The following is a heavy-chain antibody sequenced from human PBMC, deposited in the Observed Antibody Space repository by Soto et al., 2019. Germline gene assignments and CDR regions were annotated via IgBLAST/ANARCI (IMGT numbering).Heavy chain of an antibody. Sequence: GGSLRLSCAASGFTFSSYWMSWVRQAPGKGLEWVANIKQDGSEKYYVDSVKGRFTISRDNAKNSLYLQMNSLRAEDTAVYYCARVVPAAIGINWFDPWGQGTLVTVSS. CDR2: IKQDGSEK. CDR1: GFTFSSYW. D-gene: IGHD2-2*01. J-gene: IGHJ5*02. V-gene: IGHV3-7*01. CDR3: ARVVPAAIGINWFDP.